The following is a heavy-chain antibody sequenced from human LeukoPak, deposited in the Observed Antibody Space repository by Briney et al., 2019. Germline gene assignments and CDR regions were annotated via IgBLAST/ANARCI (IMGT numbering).Heavy chain of an antibody. Sequence: QAGGSLRLSCAASGFTVSSNYMIWVRQAPGKGLEGVSVIYSGGSTYYADSVKGRFTISRDNSKNTLYLQMNSLRAEDTAVYYCARRYCSGGSCYGSAFDIWGQGTMVTVSS. D-gene: IGHD2-15*01. CDR3: ARRYCSGGSCYGSAFDI. V-gene: IGHV3-53*01. CDR2: IYSGGST. CDR1: GFTVSSNY. J-gene: IGHJ3*02.